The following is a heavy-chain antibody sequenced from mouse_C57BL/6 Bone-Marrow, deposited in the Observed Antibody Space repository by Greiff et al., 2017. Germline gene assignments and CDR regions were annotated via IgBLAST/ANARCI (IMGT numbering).Heavy chain of an antibody. CDR1: GFTFTDYY. CDR3: AKNGYDDAMDY. CDR2: IRNKANGYTT. D-gene: IGHD2-2*01. J-gene: IGHJ4*01. Sequence: EVKVVESGGGLVQPGGSLSLSCAASGFTFTDYYMSWVRQPPGKALEWLGFIRNKANGYTTEYSASVKGRFTISRDNSQSILYLQMNALRAEDSATYYCAKNGYDDAMDYWGQGTSVTVSS. V-gene: IGHV7-3*01.